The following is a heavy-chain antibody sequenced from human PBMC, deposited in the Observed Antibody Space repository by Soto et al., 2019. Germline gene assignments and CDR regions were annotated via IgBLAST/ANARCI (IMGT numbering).Heavy chain of an antibody. V-gene: IGHV3-11*01. CDR2: ISSSGSTI. CDR3: AGELTLRYFDWFDADV. J-gene: IGHJ6*02. Sequence: GGSLRLSCAASGFTFSDYYMSWIRQAPGKGLEWVSYISSSGSTIYYADSVKGRFTISRDNAKNSLYLQMNSLRAEDTAVYYCAGELTLRYFDWFDADVWGQGTTVTVSS. D-gene: IGHD3-9*01. CDR1: GFTFSDYY.